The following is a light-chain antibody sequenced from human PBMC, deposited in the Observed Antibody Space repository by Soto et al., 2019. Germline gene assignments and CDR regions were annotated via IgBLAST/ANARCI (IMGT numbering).Light chain of an antibody. CDR3: QQRSNWPIT. Sequence: DIQMTQSPSTLSGSVGARLTITCRASQTISSWLAWYQQKQGKAPKPLIYKASTLKSGVPSRFSGSGSGTEFTITISSLEPEDFEVYYCQQRSNWPITFGQGTRLEIK. V-gene: IGKV1-5*03. J-gene: IGKJ5*01. CDR1: QTISSW. CDR2: KAS.